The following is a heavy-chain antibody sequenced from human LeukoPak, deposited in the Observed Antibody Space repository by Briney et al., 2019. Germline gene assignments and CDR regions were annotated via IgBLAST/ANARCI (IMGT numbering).Heavy chain of an antibody. CDR3: ARDLAPPYSSSWYGFDY. CDR1: GFTFSSYA. D-gene: IGHD6-13*01. V-gene: IGHV3-23*01. J-gene: IGHJ4*02. CDR2: ISGSGGST. Sequence: GGSLRLSCAASGFTFSSYAMSWVRQAPGKGLEWVSAISGSGGSTYYADSVKGRFTISRDNAKNSLYLQMNSLRAEDTAVYYCARDLAPPYSSSWYGFDYWGQGTLVTVSS.